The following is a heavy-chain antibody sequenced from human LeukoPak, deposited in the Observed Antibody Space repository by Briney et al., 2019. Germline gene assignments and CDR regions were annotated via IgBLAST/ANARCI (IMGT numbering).Heavy chain of an antibody. CDR1: GGTFSSYA. J-gene: IGHJ6*03. D-gene: IGHD6-19*01. CDR3: ARASSAVYYMDV. CDR2: INPSGGST. Sequence: ASVKVSCKASGGTFSSYAISWVRQAPGQGLEWMGIINPSGGSTSYAQKFQGRVTMTRDMSTSTVYMELSSLRSEDTAVYYCARASSAVYYMDVWGKGTTVTVSS. V-gene: IGHV1-46*01.